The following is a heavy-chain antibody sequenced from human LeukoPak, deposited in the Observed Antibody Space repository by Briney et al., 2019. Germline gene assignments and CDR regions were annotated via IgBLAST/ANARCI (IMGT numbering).Heavy chain of an antibody. CDR1: GFTVSSNY. CDR2: IYSGGST. Sequence: PGGSLRLSCAASGFTVSSNYMSWVRQAPGKGLEWVSVIYSGGSTYYADSVKGRFTISRHNSKNTLYLQMNSLRAEDTAVYYCARLMVRGFYAFDIWGQGTMVTVSS. CDR3: ARLMVRGFYAFDI. D-gene: IGHD3-10*01. J-gene: IGHJ3*02. V-gene: IGHV3-53*04.